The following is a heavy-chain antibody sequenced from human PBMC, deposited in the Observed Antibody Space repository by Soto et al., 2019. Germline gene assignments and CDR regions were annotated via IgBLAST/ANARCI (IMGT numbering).Heavy chain of an antibody. D-gene: IGHD6-19*01. CDR3: AIAVAGTSAYYGMDV. V-gene: IGHV1-69*02. CDR2: IIPILGIA. Sequence: QVQLVQSGAEVKKPGSSVKVSCKASGGTFSSYTISWVRQAPGQGLEWMGRIIPILGIANYAQKFQGRVTITADKSTSTAYMELSSLRPEDTAVYYCAIAVAGTSAYYGMDVWGQGTTVTVSS. J-gene: IGHJ6*02. CDR1: GGTFSSYT.